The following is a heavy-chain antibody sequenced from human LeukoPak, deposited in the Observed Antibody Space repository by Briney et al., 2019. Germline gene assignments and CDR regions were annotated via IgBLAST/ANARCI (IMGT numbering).Heavy chain of an antibody. V-gene: IGHV1-8*01. Sequence: ASVKVSCKASGYTFTSYDINWVRQAPGQGLEWMGWMNPNSGNTGYAQKFQGRVTMTRNTSISTAYMELSSLRSGDTAVYYCARGGYIVGATTSDYFDYWGQGTLVTVSS. CDR1: GYTFTSYD. D-gene: IGHD1-26*01. CDR3: ARGGYIVGATTSDYFDY. J-gene: IGHJ4*02. CDR2: MNPNSGNT.